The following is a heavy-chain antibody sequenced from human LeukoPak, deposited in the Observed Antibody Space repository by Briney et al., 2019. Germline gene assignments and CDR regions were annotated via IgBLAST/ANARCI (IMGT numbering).Heavy chain of an antibody. CDR1: GGSISSYY. V-gene: IGHV4-59*08. Sequence: SETLSLTCTVSGGSISSYYWSWIRQPPGKGLEWIGYIYYSGSTNYNPSLKSRVTISVDTSKNQFSLKLSSVTAADTAVYYCARLPGYYDSSGYYLGAFDIWGQGTMVTVSS. D-gene: IGHD3-22*01. J-gene: IGHJ3*02. CDR3: ARLPGYYDSSGYYLGAFDI. CDR2: IYYSGST.